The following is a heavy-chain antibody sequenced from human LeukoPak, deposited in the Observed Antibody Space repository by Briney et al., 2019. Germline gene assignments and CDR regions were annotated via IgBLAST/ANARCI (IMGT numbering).Heavy chain of an antibody. CDR3: ARLLRHGGIDY. V-gene: IGHV4-34*01. CDR1: GGSFSGYY. J-gene: IGHJ4*02. Sequence: PSETLSLTCAVYGGSFSGYYWSWLRQPPGKGLEWIGEINHSGSTNYNPSLKSRVTISVDTSKNQFSLKLSSVTAADTAVYYCARLLRHGGIDYWGQGTLVTVSS. D-gene: IGHD4-23*01. CDR2: INHSGST.